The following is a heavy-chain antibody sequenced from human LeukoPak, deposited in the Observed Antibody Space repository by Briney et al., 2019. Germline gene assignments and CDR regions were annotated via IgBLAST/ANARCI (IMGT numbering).Heavy chain of an antibody. D-gene: IGHD5-12*01. CDR3: ARDISGYSGHRIPHGMDV. CDR1: GFTFSSHW. Sequence: GGSLRLSCAASGFTFSSHWMHWVRQAPGKGLVWVSRINSDGRNINYADSVKGRFTISRDNAKNSLYLQMNSLRAEDTALYYCARDISGYSGHRIPHGMDVWGQGTTVTVSS. J-gene: IGHJ6*02. CDR2: INSDGRNI. V-gene: IGHV3-74*01.